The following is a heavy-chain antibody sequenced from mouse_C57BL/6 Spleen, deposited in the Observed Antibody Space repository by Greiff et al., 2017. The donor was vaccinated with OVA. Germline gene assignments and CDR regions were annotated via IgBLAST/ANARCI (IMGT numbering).Heavy chain of an antibody. CDR2: IWSDGST. Sequence: VKLMESGPGLVAPSQSLSITCTVSGFSLTSYGVHWVRQPPGKGLEWLVVIWSDGSTTYNSALKSRLSISKDNSKSQVFLKMNSLQTDDTAMYYCARHGGRYWYFDVWGTGTTVTVSS. CDR3: ARHGGRYWYFDV. J-gene: IGHJ1*03. V-gene: IGHV2-6-1*01. CDR1: GFSLTSYG.